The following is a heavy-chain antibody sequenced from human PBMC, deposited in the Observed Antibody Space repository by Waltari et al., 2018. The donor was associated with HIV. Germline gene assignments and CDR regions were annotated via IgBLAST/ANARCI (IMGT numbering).Heavy chain of an antibody. CDR3: ARGLSGATTLSDY. CDR2: INPNSGNK. J-gene: IGHJ4*02. D-gene: IGHD1-26*01. Sequence: QAQLVQSGAEVKKSGASVKVSCKASGYTFTNHDINWVRQATGQGLEWMGWINPNSGNKGYAQKFQGRVTMTRNTSISTAYMELSSLNSEDTAVYYCARGLSGATTLSDYWGQGTLVTVSS. CDR1: GYTFTNHD. V-gene: IGHV1-8*01.